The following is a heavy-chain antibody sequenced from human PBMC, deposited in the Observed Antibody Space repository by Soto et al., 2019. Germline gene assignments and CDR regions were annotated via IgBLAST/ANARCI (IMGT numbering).Heavy chain of an antibody. J-gene: IGHJ5*02. D-gene: IGHD2-2*02. V-gene: IGHV3-33*01. Sequence: QVQLVESGGGVVQPGRSLRLSCAASGVTFSSYGMHWVRQAPGKGLEWVEVIWYDGSNKYYADSVKGQFTISSNNSKNKLYLQMNSLIAEATAVYYGARAHIVVVPDAIEHGFDTWGQATLVTVSS. CDR3: ARAHIVVVPDAIEHGFDT. CDR1: GVTFSSYG. CDR2: IWYDGSNK.